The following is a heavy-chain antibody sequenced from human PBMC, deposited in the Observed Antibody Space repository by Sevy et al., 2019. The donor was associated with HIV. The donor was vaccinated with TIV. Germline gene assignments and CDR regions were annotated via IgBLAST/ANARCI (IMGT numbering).Heavy chain of an antibody. Sequence: GGSLRLSCAASRFTFSSFSMNWVRQAPGKGPEWISYITTRSSAIYYADSMKGRFTISRDNSKNSLYLQMNSLRAEDTAVYYCARESASGTPGGVYYYYYNMDVWGHGTTVTVSS. CDR1: RFTFSSFS. CDR2: ITTRSSAI. V-gene: IGHV3-48*01. CDR3: ARESASGTPGGVYYYYYNMDV. J-gene: IGHJ6*02. D-gene: IGHD6-13*01.